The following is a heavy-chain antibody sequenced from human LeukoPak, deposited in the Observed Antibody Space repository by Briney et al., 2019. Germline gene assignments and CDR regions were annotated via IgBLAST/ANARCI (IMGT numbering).Heavy chain of an antibody. V-gene: IGHV3-53*01. Sequence: GGSLRLSCAASGFTVSSNYMSWVRQAPGKGLEWVSVIYSGGSTYYADSVKGRFTISRDNSKNTLYLQMNSLRAEDTAVYYCARDLRDSFYGMDVWGQGATVTVSS. CDR3: ARDLRDSFYGMDV. CDR1: GFTVSSNY. J-gene: IGHJ6*02. CDR2: IYSGGST.